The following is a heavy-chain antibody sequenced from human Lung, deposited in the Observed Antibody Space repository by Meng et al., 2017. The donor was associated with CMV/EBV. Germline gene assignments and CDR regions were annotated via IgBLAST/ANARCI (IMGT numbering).Heavy chain of an antibody. D-gene: IGHD3-10*02. CDR3: ARVVVHYYARGDNADYSDY. CDR1: LNNYD. Sequence: LNNYDLIWVRQAPGKGLEWVGGISAYSGNTNYAQKIQDRVTMTTHTSSNTAYMELRSLRSDDTAIYYCARVVVHYYARGDNADYSDYWGQGTLVTVSS. CDR2: ISAYSGNT. J-gene: IGHJ4*02. V-gene: IGHV1-18*04.